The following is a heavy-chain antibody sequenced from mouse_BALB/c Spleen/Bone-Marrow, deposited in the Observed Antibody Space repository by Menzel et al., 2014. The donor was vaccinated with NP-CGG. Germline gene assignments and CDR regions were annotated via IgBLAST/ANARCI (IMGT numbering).Heavy chain of an antibody. V-gene: IGHV14-4*02. D-gene: IGHD2-10*02. CDR2: IDPENGDT. CDR3: NEGYGNYGY. CDR1: GFNIKDYY. Sequence: EVQLQESGAELVRSGASVKLSCTASGFNIKDYYMHWVKQRPEQGLEWIGWIDPENGDTDYAPKFQGKATMTADTSSNTAYLQLSSLTSEDTAVYYCNEGYGNYGYWGQGTTLTVSS. J-gene: IGHJ2*01.